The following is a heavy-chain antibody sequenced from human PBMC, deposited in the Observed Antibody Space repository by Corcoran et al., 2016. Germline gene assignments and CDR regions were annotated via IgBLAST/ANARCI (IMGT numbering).Heavy chain of an antibody. CDR3: ARGGRTTMVLTV. J-gene: IGHJ4*02. D-gene: IGHD2-8*01. CDR1: GGSFSGHY. V-gene: IGHV4-34*01. Sequence: QVQLQQWGAGLLKPSETLSLTCAVYGGSFSGHYWSWMRQPPGKGLEWIGEINHSGSTKYNPSHKSRVTMSVDTSKNQFSLILTSVTAADTAVYYCARGGRTTMVLTVWGQGTLVTVSS. CDR2: INHSGST.